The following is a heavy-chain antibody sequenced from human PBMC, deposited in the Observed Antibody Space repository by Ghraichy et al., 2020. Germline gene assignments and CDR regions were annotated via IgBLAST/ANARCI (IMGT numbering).Heavy chain of an antibody. J-gene: IGHJ1*01. CDR3: VTPRYYRFWGGFQN. CDR2: LRSKPYGGPT. D-gene: IGHD3-10*01. CDR1: GFTFADYP. V-gene: IGHV3-49*03. Sequence: GGSLRLSCTTSGFTFADYPIDWFRQAPGKGLEWIGFLRSKPYGGPTEYAASVKGRFTISRDDTKSIAYLQMNSLKTEDTAVYYCVTPRYYRFWGGFQNWGQGTVVTVSS.